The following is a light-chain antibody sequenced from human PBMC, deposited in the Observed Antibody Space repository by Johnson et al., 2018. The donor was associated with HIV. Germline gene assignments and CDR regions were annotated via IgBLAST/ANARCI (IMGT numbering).Light chain of an antibody. CDR2: DNN. V-gene: IGLV1-51*01. Sequence: QSVLTQPPSVSAAPGQKVTISCSGSSSNIGNNYVSWYQQVPGAAPKLLIYDNNKRPSGIPDRFSGSKSGTSATLGITGLQTGDEADYYCATWDTSLSAGGVFGTGTNVTVL. J-gene: IGLJ1*01. CDR1: SSNIGNNY. CDR3: ATWDTSLSAGGV.